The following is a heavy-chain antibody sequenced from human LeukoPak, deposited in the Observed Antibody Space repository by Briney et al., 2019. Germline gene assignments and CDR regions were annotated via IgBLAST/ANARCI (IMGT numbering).Heavy chain of an antibody. CDR3: ARDPRIAAAGRNNWFDP. V-gene: IGHV3-74*01. CDR1: GFTLSNYW. Sequence: GGSLRLSCGGSGFTLSNYWVHWVRQAPGKGLVWVSRINIEGSRTDYTDSVRGRFTISRDNAKNTVDLEMNSLTAEDTAVYYCARDPRIAAAGRNNWFDPWGQGTLVTVSS. J-gene: IGHJ5*02. CDR2: INIEGSRT. D-gene: IGHD6-13*01.